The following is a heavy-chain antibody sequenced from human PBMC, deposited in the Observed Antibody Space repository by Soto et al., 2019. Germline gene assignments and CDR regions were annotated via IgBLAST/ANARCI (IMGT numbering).Heavy chain of an antibody. D-gene: IGHD1-26*01. Sequence: SQTLSLTCAISGDSVSSNSAAWNWIRQSPSRGLEWLGRTYYRSKWYNDYAISVKSRITVNPDISKNQFSLQLNSVTPDDTAVYYCARGEVGPKGFDYWGQGMLVTVSS. J-gene: IGHJ4*02. V-gene: IGHV6-1*01. CDR2: TYYRSKWYN. CDR3: ARGEVGPKGFDY. CDR1: GDSVSSNSAA.